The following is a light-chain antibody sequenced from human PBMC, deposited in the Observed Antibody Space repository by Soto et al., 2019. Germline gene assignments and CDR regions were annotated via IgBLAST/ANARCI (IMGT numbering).Light chain of an antibody. CDR1: QSVSSN. Sequence: EVVMTRWRAHLSVSPGERGTRSGRARQSVSSNLAWYQQKPGQAPRLLIYGASTRATGIPARFSGSGSGTDFTLTIPSPQSEDFAVHYCQQYNNCPRTFGQGTKVDIK. CDR2: GAS. V-gene: IGKV3-15*01. J-gene: IGKJ1*01. CDR3: QQYNNCPRT.